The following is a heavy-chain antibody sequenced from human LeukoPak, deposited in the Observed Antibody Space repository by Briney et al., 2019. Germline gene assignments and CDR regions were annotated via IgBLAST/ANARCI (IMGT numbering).Heavy chain of an antibody. D-gene: IGHD6-6*01. Sequence: SETLSLTCAVYGGSFSGYYWSWIRQPPGKGLEWIGEINHSGSTNYNPSLKSRVTISVDTSKNQFSLKLSSVTAADTAVYYCARAGSSGGRPTDYWGQGTLVTVSS. J-gene: IGHJ4*02. CDR3: ARAGSSGGRPTDY. CDR1: GGSFSGYY. V-gene: IGHV4-34*01. CDR2: INHSGST.